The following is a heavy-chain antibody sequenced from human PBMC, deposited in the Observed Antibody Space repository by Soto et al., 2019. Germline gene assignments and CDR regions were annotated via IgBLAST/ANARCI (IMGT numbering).Heavy chain of an antibody. D-gene: IGHD3-22*01. J-gene: IGHJ3*02. CDR2: IYYSGST. Sequence: SETLSLTCTVSGGSISSGGYYWSWIRQHPGKGLEWIGYIYYSGSTYYNPSLKSRVTISVDTSKNQFSLKLSSVTAADTAVYYCARDNSGDYYDSSGYYYSSRPLHAFDIWGQGTMVTVSS. V-gene: IGHV4-31*03. CDR1: GGSISSGGYY. CDR3: ARDNSGDYYDSSGYYYSSRPLHAFDI.